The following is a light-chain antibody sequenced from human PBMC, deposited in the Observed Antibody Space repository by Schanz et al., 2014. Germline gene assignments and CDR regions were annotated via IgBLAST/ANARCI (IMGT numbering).Light chain of an antibody. J-gene: IGLJ2*01. CDR2: EAT. V-gene: IGLV2-23*01. Sequence: QSVLTQPASVSGSPGQSTTISCIGTSSDVGSYDLVSWYQHHPGKAPKIIIFEATERPSGVSNRFSGSESGKTASLTISGLQDEDEAGYYCCSYARSDSWVFGGGTKLTVL. CDR1: SSDVGSYDL. CDR3: CSYARSDSWV.